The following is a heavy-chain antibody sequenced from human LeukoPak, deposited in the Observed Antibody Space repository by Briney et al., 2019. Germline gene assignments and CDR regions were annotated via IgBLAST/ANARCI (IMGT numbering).Heavy chain of an antibody. V-gene: IGHV3-9*01. J-gene: IGHJ4*02. Sequence: PGGVLLLSFAASGFPFDDYSMDWVRPAPGEGPGGGSGISWNSGSIGYADSVKGRFTISRDNAKNSLYLQMNSLRAEDTALYYCAKDASSGSSWYYFDYWGQGTLVTVSS. CDR1: GFPFDDYS. D-gene: IGHD6-13*01. CDR2: ISWNSGSI. CDR3: AKDASSGSSWYYFDY.